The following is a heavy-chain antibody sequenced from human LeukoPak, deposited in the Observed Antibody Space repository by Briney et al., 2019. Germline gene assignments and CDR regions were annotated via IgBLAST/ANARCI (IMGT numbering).Heavy chain of an antibody. J-gene: IGHJ4*02. CDR3: AKPPQIVGATGPIDY. D-gene: IGHD1-26*01. CDR1: GFTVSSNY. V-gene: IGHV3-23*01. CDR2: ISGSGGST. Sequence: GGSLRLSCAASGFTVSSNYMSWVRQAPGKGLEWVSVISGSGGSTYYADSVKGRFTISRDNSKNTLYLQMNSLRAEDTAVYYCAKPPQIVGATGPIDYWGQGTLVTVSS.